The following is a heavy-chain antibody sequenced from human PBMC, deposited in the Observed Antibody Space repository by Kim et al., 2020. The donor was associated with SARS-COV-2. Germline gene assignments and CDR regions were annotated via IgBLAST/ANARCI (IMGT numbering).Heavy chain of an antibody. Sequence: SAASVKGRFTTSRDDSKTTAYLQMNRLTTEDTAVYYCTRLSMAAAGTAHDYWGQGTLVSVSS. J-gene: IGHJ4*02. CDR3: TRLSMAAAGTAHDY. D-gene: IGHD6-13*01. V-gene: IGHV3-73*01.